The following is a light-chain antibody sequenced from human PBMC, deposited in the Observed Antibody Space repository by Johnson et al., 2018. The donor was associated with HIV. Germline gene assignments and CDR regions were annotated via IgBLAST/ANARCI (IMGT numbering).Light chain of an antibody. CDR3: GTWDASLSVNV. Sequence: QSVLTQPPSVSAAPGQKVTISCSGSSSNIGNNYVSWYQHLPGTAPKLLIYEDYKRPSGIPDRFSGSRSGTSATLGITGLQTGDEADYYCGTWDASLSVNVFGPGTKVTVL. CDR2: EDY. V-gene: IGLV1-51*02. J-gene: IGLJ1*01. CDR1: SSNIGNNY.